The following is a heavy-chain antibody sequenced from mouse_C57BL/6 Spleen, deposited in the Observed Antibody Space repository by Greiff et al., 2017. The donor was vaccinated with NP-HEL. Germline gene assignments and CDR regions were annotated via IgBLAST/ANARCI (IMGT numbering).Heavy chain of an antibody. J-gene: IGHJ4*01. Sequence: QVQLKQSGPELVKPGASVKISCKASGYSFTSYYIHWVKQRPGQGLEWIGWIYPGSGNTKYNEKFKGKATLTADTSSSTAYMQLSSLTSEDSAVYYCANYDGDYAMDYWGQGTSVTVSS. CDR1: GYSFTSYY. CDR3: ANYDGDYAMDY. V-gene: IGHV1-66*01. D-gene: IGHD2-4*01. CDR2: IYPGSGNT.